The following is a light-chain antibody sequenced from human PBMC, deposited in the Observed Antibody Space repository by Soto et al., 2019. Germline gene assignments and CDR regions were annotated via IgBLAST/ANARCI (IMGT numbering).Light chain of an antibody. CDR3: QAWDTSTVV. CDR2: QDT. V-gene: IGLV3-1*01. J-gene: IGLJ2*01. Sequence: SYELTQPPSVSVSPGQTASIPCAGDKLGDKYACCFQQKPGQSPVLVIYQDTKRPSGIPERFSGSNSGNTATLTISGTQAMAEADYYCQAWDTSTVVFGGGTKLTVL. CDR1: KLGDKY.